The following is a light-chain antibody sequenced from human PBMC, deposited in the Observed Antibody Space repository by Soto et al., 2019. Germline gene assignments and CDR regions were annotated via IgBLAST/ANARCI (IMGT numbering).Light chain of an antibody. V-gene: IGKV3-15*01. CDR3: QHYNNWPLT. CDR1: QSIRTN. Sequence: EIVMTQSPATLSVSPLERSSLSCRASQSIRTNLAWYQQKPGQAPRLLIYVASTRAAGIPARFSGSGSGTEFTLTIDSLQSEDFAIYYCQHYNNWPLTFGGGTKVDIK. CDR2: VAS. J-gene: IGKJ4*01.